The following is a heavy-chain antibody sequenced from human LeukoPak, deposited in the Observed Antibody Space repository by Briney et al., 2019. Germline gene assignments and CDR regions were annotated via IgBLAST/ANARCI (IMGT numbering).Heavy chain of an antibody. CDR2: ISYDGRNK. D-gene: IGHD2-2*01. CDR1: GFTFNNYG. CDR3: AKGPLRGTAAAIDY. J-gene: IGHJ4*02. Sequence: GKSLRLSCAASGFTFNNYGMHWVCQAPGKGLEWVAVISYDGRNKHYPDSVKGRFTISRDISTDTLWLQMDSLRTEDTAVYYCAKGPLRGTAAAIDYWGQGTLLTVSS. V-gene: IGHV3-30*18.